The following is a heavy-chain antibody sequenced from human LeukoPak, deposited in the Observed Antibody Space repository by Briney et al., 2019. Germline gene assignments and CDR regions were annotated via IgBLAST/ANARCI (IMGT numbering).Heavy chain of an antibody. CDR3: ARGDIDH. CDR2: VNPSDNSR. V-gene: IGHV1-46*01. J-gene: IGHJ4*02. Sequence: ASVKVSCKASGYTLSSSYMHWVRQAPGQGLEWMGVVNPSDNSRTYAQKFQGRVTMTRDRFTSTVYMELSSLRSDDTAVYYCARGDIDHWGQGTLVTVSS. CDR1: GYTLSSSY.